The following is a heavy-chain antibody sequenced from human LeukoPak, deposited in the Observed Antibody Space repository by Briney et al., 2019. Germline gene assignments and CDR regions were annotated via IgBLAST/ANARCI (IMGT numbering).Heavy chain of an antibody. CDR1: GFTFRSYG. D-gene: IGHD3-16*01. Sequence: TGGSLRLSCAASGFTFRSYGMSWVRQAPGKGLEWVSSLSGSGGSTYYADSVKGRFTIPRDNSKNTLFLHMNSLRAEDTAVYYCAKALGGYDFDYWGQGTLVTVSS. V-gene: IGHV3-23*01. CDR2: LSGSGGST. CDR3: AKALGGYDFDY. J-gene: IGHJ4*02.